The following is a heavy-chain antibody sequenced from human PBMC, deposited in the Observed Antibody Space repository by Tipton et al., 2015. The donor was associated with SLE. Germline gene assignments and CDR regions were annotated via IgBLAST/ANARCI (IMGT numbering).Heavy chain of an antibody. CDR2: MYYSGIT. V-gene: IGHV4-34*06. D-gene: IGHD2-2*02. Sequence: TLSLTCAVYGGAFRDYYLTWVRPPPGEGVGGIGSMYYSGITYYNPSLKSRVTMSIDTSKNQFSLKLASVTAADTAVYYCARTGGFCTRTDCYTWGQGTLVTVSS. CDR1: GGAFRDYY. J-gene: IGHJ5*02. CDR3: ARTGGFCTRTDCYT.